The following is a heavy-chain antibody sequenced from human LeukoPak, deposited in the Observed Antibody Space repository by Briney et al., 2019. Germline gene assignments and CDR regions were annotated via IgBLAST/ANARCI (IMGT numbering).Heavy chain of an antibody. J-gene: IGHJ4*02. D-gene: IGHD4-17*01. CDR2: ISGGGETT. CDR3: AAMAGYGDFNAV. Sequence: GGSLRLSCAASGFTFSSYAMHWVRQAPGKGLEWVSSISGGGETTYYADSVKGRFPISRDNSKNSLYLQMNSLRAEDTAVYYCAAMAGYGDFNAVWGQGTLVTVSS. CDR1: GFTFSSYA. V-gene: IGHV3-23*01.